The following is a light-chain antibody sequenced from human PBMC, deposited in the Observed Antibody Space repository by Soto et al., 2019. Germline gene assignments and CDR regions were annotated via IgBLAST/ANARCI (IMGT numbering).Light chain of an antibody. V-gene: IGKV3-20*01. CDR2: GAS. J-gene: IGKJ1*01. CDR1: QSVRSNF. CDR3: QQYGHSLWT. Sequence: EIVLTQSPGTLSLSPGERSTLSCRASQSVRSNFLAWYQQKPGQAPRLLIYGASNRATGIPDRFSGSGPGTDFTLTISRLEPEDYAVYYCQQYGHSLWTFGQGTTVDIK.